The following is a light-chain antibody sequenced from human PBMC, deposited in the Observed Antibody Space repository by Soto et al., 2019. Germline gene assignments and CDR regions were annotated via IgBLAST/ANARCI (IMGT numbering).Light chain of an antibody. V-gene: IGKV1-39*01. J-gene: IGKJ5*01. Sequence: DTPMTQSPPSLSASVGDRVTITCRSSQNINRHLNWYQQKPGKAPSLLICLASSLQSGVPSRFSGSGSGTDFSLTISSLQPEDFATYYCQQSDSTPITFGQGTRLEI. CDR3: QQSDSTPIT. CDR2: LAS. CDR1: QNINRH.